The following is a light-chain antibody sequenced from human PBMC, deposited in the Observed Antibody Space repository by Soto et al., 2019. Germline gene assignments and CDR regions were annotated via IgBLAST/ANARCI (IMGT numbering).Light chain of an antibody. J-gene: IGLJ1*01. CDR1: RSKIGNNY. CDR2: DNN. Sequence: QSVLTQPPSVSAAPGQEVTISCSGSRSKIGNNYVSWYQQLPGTAPKLLIYDNNKRPSGIPDRFSGSKSGTSATLGITGLQTGDEADYYCGKWDSSLSAGSYAFGTGTKVTVL. CDR3: GKWDSSLSAGSYA. V-gene: IGLV1-51*01.